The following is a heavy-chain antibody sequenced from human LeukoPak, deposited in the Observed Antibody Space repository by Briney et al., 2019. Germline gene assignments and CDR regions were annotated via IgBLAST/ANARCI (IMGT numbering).Heavy chain of an antibody. V-gene: IGHV4-39*07. CDR1: GGSISSRTYY. CDR3: ARDFGDWRTDY. D-gene: IGHD2-21*02. J-gene: IGHJ4*02. CDR2: INYSGKI. Sequence: SETLSLTCTVSGGSISSRTYYWAWIRQPPGKGLEWIGSINYSGKITYNPSLKSRVTVSLDTSKNQFSLTLSSVTAADTAVYYCARDFGDWRTDYWGQGTLVTVSS.